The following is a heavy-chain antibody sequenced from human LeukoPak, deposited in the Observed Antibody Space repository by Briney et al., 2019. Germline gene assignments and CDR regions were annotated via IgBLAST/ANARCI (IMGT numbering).Heavy chain of an antibody. Sequence: EASVKVSCKASGGTFSSYAISWVRQAPGQGLEWMGGIIPIFGTANYAQKFQGRVTITADESTSTAYMELSSLRSEDTAVYCCARGPDCGGDCYSDYWGQGTLVTVSS. CDR2: IIPIFGTA. V-gene: IGHV1-69*13. D-gene: IGHD2-21*02. J-gene: IGHJ4*02. CDR1: GGTFSSYA. CDR3: ARGPDCGGDCYSDY.